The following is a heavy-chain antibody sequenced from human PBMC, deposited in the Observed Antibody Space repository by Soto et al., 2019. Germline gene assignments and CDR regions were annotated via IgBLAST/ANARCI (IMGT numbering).Heavy chain of an antibody. Sequence: ASVKVSCKASGYTFTSYGISWVRQAPGQGLEWMGWISAYNGNTNYAQKLQGRVTMTTDTSTSTAYMELRSLRSDDTAVYYCARGILGVVILANPDAFDIWGQGTMVTVSS. V-gene: IGHV1-18*01. CDR2: ISAYNGNT. CDR1: GYTFTSYG. CDR3: ARGILGVVILANPDAFDI. D-gene: IGHD3-3*01. J-gene: IGHJ3*02.